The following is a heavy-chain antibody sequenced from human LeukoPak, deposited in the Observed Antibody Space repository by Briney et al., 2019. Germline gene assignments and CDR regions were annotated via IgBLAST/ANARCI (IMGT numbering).Heavy chain of an antibody. J-gene: IGHJ4*02. CDR3: ADKGRVGATRY. CDR2: IYNSGST. Sequence: SETLSLTCIVSGGSISRGSYYWSWIRQPAGKGLEWMGRIYNSGSTNYNPSLKSRVTISTDMSKNQISLKLSSVTAADTAVYYCADKGRVGATRYWGQGTLVTVSS. V-gene: IGHV4-61*02. CDR1: GGSISRGSYY. D-gene: IGHD1-26*01.